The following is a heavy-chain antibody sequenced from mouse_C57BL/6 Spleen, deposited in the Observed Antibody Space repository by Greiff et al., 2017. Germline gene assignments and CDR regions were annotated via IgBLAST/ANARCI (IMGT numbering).Heavy chain of an antibody. CDR1: GYTFTSYG. CDR3: TYYDYDGFAY. V-gene: IGHV1-81*01. CDR2: IYPRSGNT. D-gene: IGHD2-4*01. Sequence: VQLQQSGAELARPGASVKLSCKASGYTFTSYGISWVKQRTGQGLEWIGEIYPRSGNTYYNEKFKGKATLTADKSSSTAYMVLRSLTAEDSAVYWCTYYDYDGFAYWGQGTLVTVSA. J-gene: IGHJ3*01.